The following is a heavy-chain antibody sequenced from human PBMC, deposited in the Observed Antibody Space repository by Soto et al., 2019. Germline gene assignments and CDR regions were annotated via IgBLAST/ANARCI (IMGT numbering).Heavy chain of an antibody. V-gene: IGHV1-8*02. CDR1: GYTLTIYD. J-gene: IGHJ1*01. CDR3: AREPITMVRGEEYFQH. CDR2: MNPNSGNT. Sequence: GTSAKVSCKACGYTLTIYDINWVRKETGQGLEWMGWMNPNSGNTGYAQKFQGRVTMTRNTSISTAYMELSSLRSEDTAVYYCAREPITMVRGEEYFQHWGQGTLVTVSS. D-gene: IGHD3-10*01.